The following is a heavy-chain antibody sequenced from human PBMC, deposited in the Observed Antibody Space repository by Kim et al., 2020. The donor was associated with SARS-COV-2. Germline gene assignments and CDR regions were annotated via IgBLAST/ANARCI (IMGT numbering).Heavy chain of an antibody. CDR3: ARPLYTAMVPNYDSSGYYSPPGY. CDR2: IYPGDSDT. Sequence: GESLKISCKGSGYSFTSYWIGWVRQMPGKGLEWMGIIYPGDSDTRYSPSFQGQVTISADKSISTAYLQWSSLKASDTAMYYCARPLYTAMVPNYDSSGYYSPPGYWGQGTLVTVSS. J-gene: IGHJ4*02. CDR1: GYSFTSYW. D-gene: IGHD3-22*01. V-gene: IGHV5-51*01.